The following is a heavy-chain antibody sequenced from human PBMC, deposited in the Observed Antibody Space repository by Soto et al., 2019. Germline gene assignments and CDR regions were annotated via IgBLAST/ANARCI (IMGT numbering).Heavy chain of an antibody. CDR1: GYTFADYF. CDR2: ISLYHHST. CDR3: ARELYSCGGDCPYYMDY. J-gene: IGHJ4*02. D-gene: IGHD2-21*02. V-gene: IGHV1-46*01. Sequence: AASVKVSCKPSGYTFADYFIHWVRQAPGQGLEWMGIISLYHHSTSYAQKFQGRLTVTNDTSTTTVYMELSSLTSEDTAVYWCARELYSCGGDCPYYMDYWGQGTLVTVSS.